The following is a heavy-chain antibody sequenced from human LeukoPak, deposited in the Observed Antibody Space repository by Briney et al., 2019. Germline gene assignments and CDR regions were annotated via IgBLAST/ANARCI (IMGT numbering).Heavy chain of an antibody. CDR1: GGTFSSYA. CDR2: IIPILGIA. J-gene: IGHJ4*02. CDR3: ARVPGSGSSDY. V-gene: IGHV1-69*04. D-gene: IGHD3-10*01. Sequence: ASVKVSCKASGGTFSSYAISWVRQAPGQGLEWTGRIIPILGIANYAQKFQGRVTITADKSTSTAYMELSSLRSEDTAVYYCARVPGSGSSDYWGQGTLVTVSS.